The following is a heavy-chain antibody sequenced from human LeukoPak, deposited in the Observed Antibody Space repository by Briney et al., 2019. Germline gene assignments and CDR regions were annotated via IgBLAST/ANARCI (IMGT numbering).Heavy chain of an antibody. Sequence: GGSLRLSCAASGFTVSSNYMSWVRQAPGKGLEWVSVIYSGGSTYYADSVKGRFTISRDNSKNTLYLQMNSLRAEDTAVYYCAKGPEVTTGDAFDIWGQGTMVTVSS. J-gene: IGHJ3*02. V-gene: IGHV3-53*01. D-gene: IGHD4-17*01. CDR2: IYSGGST. CDR3: AKGPEVTTGDAFDI. CDR1: GFTVSSNY.